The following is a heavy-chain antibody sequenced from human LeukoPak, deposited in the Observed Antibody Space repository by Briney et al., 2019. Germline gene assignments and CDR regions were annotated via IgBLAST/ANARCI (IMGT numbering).Heavy chain of an antibody. V-gene: IGHV3-74*01. J-gene: IGHJ4*02. D-gene: IGHD1-26*01. CDR2: INSDGSFT. Sequence: GGSLRLSCAASGFTFSSYWMHWVRQAPGKGLVWVSRINSDGSFTTYADSVKGRFTISRDNAKNMLYLQMNSLRAEDTAVYYCARVQLGVGADGWGRGTLVTVSS. CDR1: GFTFSSYW. CDR3: ARVQLGVGADG.